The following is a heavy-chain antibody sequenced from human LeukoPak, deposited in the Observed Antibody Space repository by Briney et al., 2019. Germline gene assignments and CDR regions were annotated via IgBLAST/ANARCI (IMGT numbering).Heavy chain of an antibody. CDR3: ARDSYGYYYYHYIDV. CDR2: ISWDGGST. D-gene: IGHD4-17*01. J-gene: IGHJ6*03. V-gene: IGHV3-43D*03. Sequence: GGSLRLSCAASGFTFDDYAMHWVRQAPGKGLEWVSLISWDGGSTYYADSVKGRFTISRDNAKNSLYLQVNSLRAEDTAVYYCARDSYGYYYYHYIDVWGKGTTVTVSS. CDR1: GFTFDDYA.